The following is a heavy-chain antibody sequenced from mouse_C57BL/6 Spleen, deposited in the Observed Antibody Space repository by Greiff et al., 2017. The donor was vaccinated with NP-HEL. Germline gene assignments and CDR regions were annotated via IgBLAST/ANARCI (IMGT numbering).Heavy chain of an antibody. CDR1: GYTFTGYW. CDR2: ILPGSGST. CDR3: ARRGIYDGYYYAMGY. Sequence: VQLQQSGAELMKPGASVKLSCKATGYTFTGYWIEWVKQRPGHGLEWIGEILPGSGSTNYKEKFKGKATFTADTSSNTAYMQLSSLTTEDSAIYYCARRGIYDGYYYAMGYWGQGTSVTVSS. V-gene: IGHV1-9*01. D-gene: IGHD2-3*01. J-gene: IGHJ4*01.